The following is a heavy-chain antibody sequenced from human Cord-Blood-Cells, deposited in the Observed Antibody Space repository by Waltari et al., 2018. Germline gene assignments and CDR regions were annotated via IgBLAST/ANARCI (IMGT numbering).Heavy chain of an antibody. V-gene: IGHV1-2*02. J-gene: IGHJ3*02. CDR1: GYTFTGYY. CDR2: INPNSGGT. Sequence: QVQLVQSGAEVKKPGASVKVSCKASGYTFTGYYMHWVRQAPGQGLEWMGWINPNSGGTNYAQTFQGRVTMTRDTAISTAYMELSRLRSDDTAVYYCALSKAAAGTRCAFDIWGQGTMVTVSS. D-gene: IGHD6-13*01. CDR3: ALSKAAAGTRCAFDI.